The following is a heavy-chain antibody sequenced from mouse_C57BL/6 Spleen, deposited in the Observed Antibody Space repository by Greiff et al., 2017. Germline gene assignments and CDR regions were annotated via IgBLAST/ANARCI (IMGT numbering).Heavy chain of an antibody. J-gene: IGHJ4*01. V-gene: IGHV1-80*01. D-gene: IGHD1-1*01. CDR3: ERRAPLHYYGSRYAMDY. CDR2: IYPGDGDT. CDR1: GYAFSSYW. Sequence: VQLKESGAELVKPGASVKISCKASGYAFSSYWMNWVKQRPGKGLEWIGQIYPGDGDTNYNGTFKGKATLTADKSSSTAYMQLSRLTSEDSAVYFCERRAPLHYYGSRYAMDYWGQGTSVTVSS.